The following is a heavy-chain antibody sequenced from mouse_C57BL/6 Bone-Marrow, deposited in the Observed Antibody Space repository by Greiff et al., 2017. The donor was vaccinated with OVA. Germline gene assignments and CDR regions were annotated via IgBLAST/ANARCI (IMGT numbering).Heavy chain of an antibody. Sequence: VKLMQPGAELVKPGASVKLSCKASGYTFTSYWMQWVKQRPGQGLEWIGEIDPSDSYTNYNQKFKGKATLTVDTSSSTAYMQLSSLTSEDSAVYYCASAVFAYWGQGTLVTVSA. V-gene: IGHV1-50*01. J-gene: IGHJ3*01. CDR3: ASAVFAY. CDR1: GYTFTSYW. CDR2: IDPSDSYT.